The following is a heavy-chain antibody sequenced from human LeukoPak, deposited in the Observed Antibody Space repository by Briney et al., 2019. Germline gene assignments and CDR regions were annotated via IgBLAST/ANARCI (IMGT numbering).Heavy chain of an antibody. J-gene: IGHJ3*02. CDR3: VRDRITFGGVLAPQAFDI. CDR1: GYSFTKSW. V-gene: IGHV5-51*01. CDR2: IYPGDSDT. D-gene: IGHD3-16*02. Sequence: GESLKISCKGSGYSFTKSWIGWVRQMPGKGLEWMGIIYPGDSDTRYSPSFQGQVTISADKSISTAYPQWSSLKASDTAMYFCVRDRITFGGVLAPQAFDIWGQGTMVTVS.